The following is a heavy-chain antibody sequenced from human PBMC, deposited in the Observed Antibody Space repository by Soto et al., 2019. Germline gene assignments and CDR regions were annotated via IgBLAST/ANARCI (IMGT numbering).Heavy chain of an antibody. Sequence: QVQLVESGGGVVQPGRSLRLSCAASGFTFSSYGMHWVRQAPGKGLEWVAVISYDGSNKYYADSVKGRFTISRDNSKNTLYLQMNSLRAEDTAVYYCAKSGDSSGYDAFDIWGQGTMVTVSS. CDR1: GFTFSSYG. V-gene: IGHV3-30*18. J-gene: IGHJ3*02. CDR3: AKSGDSSGYDAFDI. CDR2: ISYDGSNK. D-gene: IGHD3-22*01.